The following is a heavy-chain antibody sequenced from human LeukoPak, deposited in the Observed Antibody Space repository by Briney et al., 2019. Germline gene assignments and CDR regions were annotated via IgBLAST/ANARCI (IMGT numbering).Heavy chain of an antibody. V-gene: IGHV1-2*02. CDR3: ARVPPGYCSSTSCPRNAFDI. Sequence: GASVKVSCKASGYTFTSYGISWVRQAPGQGLEWMGWINPNSGGTNYAQKFQGRVTMTRDTSISTAYMELSGLRSDDTAVYYCARVPPGYCSSTSCPRNAFDIWGQGTMVTVSS. CDR2: INPNSGGT. D-gene: IGHD2-2*01. CDR1: GYTFTSYG. J-gene: IGHJ3*02.